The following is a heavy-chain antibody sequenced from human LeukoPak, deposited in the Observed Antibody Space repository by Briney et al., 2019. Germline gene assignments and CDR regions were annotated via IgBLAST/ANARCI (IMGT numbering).Heavy chain of an antibody. Sequence: VASVKVSCKASGGTFSSYAISWVRQAPGQGLEWMGGIIPIFGTANYAQKFQGRVTITADESTSTAYMELSSLRSEDTAVYYCARRSYCSSTSCLEDWFDPWGQGTLVTVSS. CDR3: ARRSYCSSTSCLEDWFDP. V-gene: IGHV1-69*13. D-gene: IGHD2-2*01. J-gene: IGHJ5*02. CDR2: IIPIFGTA. CDR1: GGTFSSYA.